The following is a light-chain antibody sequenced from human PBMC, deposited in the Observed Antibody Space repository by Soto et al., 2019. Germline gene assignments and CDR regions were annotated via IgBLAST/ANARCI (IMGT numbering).Light chain of an antibody. CDR3: QHYGDSSWT. Sequence: ELVLTQSPVALSLSSGERATLSCRASQSVSSTLLTWYQQKPGQAHRLLIYGVSSRATGIPDRFSGSGSGTDFTITISRVEPEDFAVYFCQHYGDSSWTFGQGSRVEIK. CDR1: QSVSSTL. V-gene: IGKV3-20*01. J-gene: IGKJ1*01. CDR2: GVS.